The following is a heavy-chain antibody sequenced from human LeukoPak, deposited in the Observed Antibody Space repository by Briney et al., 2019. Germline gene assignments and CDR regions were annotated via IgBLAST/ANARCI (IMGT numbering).Heavy chain of an antibody. CDR1: GFTFSSYG. J-gene: IGHJ4*02. Sequence: PGGSLRLSCAASGFTFSSYGMHWVRQASGKGLEWVAFIRYDGSNKYYADSVKGRFTISRDNSKNTLYLQMNSLRAEDTAVYYCAKEAIAVARPLDYWGQGTLVTVSS. CDR3: AKEAIAVARPLDY. CDR2: IRYDGSNK. D-gene: IGHD6-19*01. V-gene: IGHV3-30*02.